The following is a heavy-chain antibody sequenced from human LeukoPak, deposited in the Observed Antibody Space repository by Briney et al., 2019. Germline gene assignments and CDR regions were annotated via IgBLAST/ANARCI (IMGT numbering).Heavy chain of an antibody. V-gene: IGHV1-18*04. J-gene: IGHJ6*02. CDR2: ISAYNGST. Sequence: ASVKVSCKASGYTFTGYYMHWVRQAPGQGLEWMGWISAYNGSTNYAQKLQGRVTMTTDTSTSTAYMELRSLRSDDTAVYYCARDTMITFGGVIYYGMDVWGQGTTVTVSS. CDR1: GYTFTGYY. D-gene: IGHD3-16*01. CDR3: ARDTMITFGGVIYYGMDV.